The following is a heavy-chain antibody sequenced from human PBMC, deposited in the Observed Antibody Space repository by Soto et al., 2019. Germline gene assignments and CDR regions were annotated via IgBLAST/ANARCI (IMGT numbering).Heavy chain of an antibody. CDR3: ANDGHYYDSSGYYPDYYFDY. V-gene: IGHV3-23*01. D-gene: IGHD3-22*01. CDR2: ISGSGGNT. J-gene: IGHJ4*02. CDR1: GFTFSSYA. Sequence: GGSLRLSCAASGFTFSSYAMNWVRQAPGKGLEWVSGISGSGGNTYYADSVKGRFTISRDNFKNTLYLQMNSLRAEDTAIFYCANDGHYYDSSGYYPDYYFDYWGQGTLVTVSS.